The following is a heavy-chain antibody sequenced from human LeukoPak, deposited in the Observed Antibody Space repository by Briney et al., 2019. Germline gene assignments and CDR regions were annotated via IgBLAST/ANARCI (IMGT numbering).Heavy chain of an antibody. CDR2: IIPIFGIA. CDR1: GGTFSSYA. J-gene: IGHJ3*02. Sequence: SVKVSCKASGGTFSSYAISWVRQAPGQGLEWMGRIIPIFGIANYAQKFQGRVTITADKSTSTAYMELRSLRSEDTAVYYCASTYIGSYGENAFDIWGQGTVVTVSS. V-gene: IGHV1-69*04. CDR3: ASTYIGSYGENAFDI. D-gene: IGHD1-26*01.